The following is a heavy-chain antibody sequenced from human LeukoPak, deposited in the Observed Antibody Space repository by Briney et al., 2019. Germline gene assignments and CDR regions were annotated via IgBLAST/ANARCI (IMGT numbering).Heavy chain of an antibody. Sequence: GESLKISCEGTGHTFTNTWIAWVRQMPGKGLEWMGIIYPGDSDTIYSPSFQGQVTISVDKSISTAYLQWSSLKASDTAMYYCARRNSGNFPFDYWGQGTLVTVSS. D-gene: IGHD6-19*01. CDR2: IYPGDSDT. CDR1: GHTFTNTW. CDR3: ARRNSGNFPFDY. J-gene: IGHJ4*02. V-gene: IGHV5-51*01.